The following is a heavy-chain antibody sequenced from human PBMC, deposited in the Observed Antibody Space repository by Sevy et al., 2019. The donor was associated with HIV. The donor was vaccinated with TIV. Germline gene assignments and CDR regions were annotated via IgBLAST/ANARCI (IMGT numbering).Heavy chain of an antibody. CDR3: ARDGRDSSSWYESAYYYYYCMDV. Sequence: GGSLRLSCAASGFTFDDYGMSWVRQAPGKGLEWVSGINWNGGSTGYADSVKGRYTISRDNAKNSLYLQMNSLRAEDTALYHCARDGRDSSSWYESAYYYYYCMDVWGKGTTVTVSS. V-gene: IGHV3-20*01. D-gene: IGHD6-13*01. J-gene: IGHJ6*03. CDR2: INWNGGST. CDR1: GFTFDDYG.